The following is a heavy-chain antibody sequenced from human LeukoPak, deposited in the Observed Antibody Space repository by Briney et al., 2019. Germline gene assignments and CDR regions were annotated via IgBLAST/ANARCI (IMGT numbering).Heavy chain of an antibody. Sequence: GGSLRLSCAASGFTFSNAWMSWVRQAPGKGLEWVGRIKSKTDGGTTDYAAPVKGRFTILRDDSKNTLYLQMNSLKTEDTAVYYCTGSSGYRLPQYYFDYWGQGTLVTVSS. V-gene: IGHV3-15*01. CDR1: GFTFSNAW. CDR2: IKSKTDGGTT. CDR3: TGSSGYRLPQYYFDY. J-gene: IGHJ4*02. D-gene: IGHD3-22*01.